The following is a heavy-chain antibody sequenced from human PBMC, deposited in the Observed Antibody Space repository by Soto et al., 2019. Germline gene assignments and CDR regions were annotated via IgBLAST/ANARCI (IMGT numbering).Heavy chain of an antibody. CDR1: GFTFSSYG. CDR2: ISYDGSKQ. V-gene: IGHV3-30*18. CDR3: ANSLAVAGRLGRPAACDI. J-gene: IGHJ3*02. Sequence: QVQLVESGGGVVQPGRSLSLSCAASGFTFSSYGMHWVRQAPGKALEWVAVISYDGSKQYYADSVTGRITISRDNSKNTLYLQMNSLRAVDTAVYYCANSLAVAGRLGRPAACDIWGQGTMVTFSS. D-gene: IGHD6-19*01.